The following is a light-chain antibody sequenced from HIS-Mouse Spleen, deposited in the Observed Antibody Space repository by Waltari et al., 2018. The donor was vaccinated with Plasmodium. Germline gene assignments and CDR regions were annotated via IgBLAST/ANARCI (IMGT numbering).Light chain of an antibody. CDR1: ALPTQY. Sequence: SSELTPPPSVSVSPGQTARITCSGEALPTQYAYWYQQKPGQAPVLVIYNNSERPSGSPERFSGSSSGTTVTLTISGVQAEDEADYYCQSADSSGTPNWVFGGGTKLTVL. V-gene: IGLV3-25*03. J-gene: IGLJ3*02. CDR2: NNS. CDR3: QSADSSGTPNWV.